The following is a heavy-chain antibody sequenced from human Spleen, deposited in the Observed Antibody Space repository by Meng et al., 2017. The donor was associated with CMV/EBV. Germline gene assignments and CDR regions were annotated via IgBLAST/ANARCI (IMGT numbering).Heavy chain of an antibody. CDR3: ARVFGVVATHYYYYGMDV. V-gene: IGHV4-38-2*01. Sequence: GSLRLSCAASGFTFSVYSMTWVRQAPGKGLEWIGSIYYSGSTYYNPSLKSRVTISVDTSKTQFSLKLSSVTAADTAVYYCARVFGVVATHYYYYGMDVWGQGTTVTVSS. CDR2: IYYSGST. D-gene: IGHD3-3*01. J-gene: IGHJ6*02. CDR1: GFTFSVYS.